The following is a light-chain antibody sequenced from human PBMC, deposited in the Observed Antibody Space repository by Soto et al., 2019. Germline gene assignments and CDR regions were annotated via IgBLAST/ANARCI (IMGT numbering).Light chain of an antibody. CDR3: TSYTSSATLV. CDR2: EVS. V-gene: IGLV2-14*01. CDR1: NSDVGHYNF. Sequence: QSALTQPASVSGSLGQSITISCTGTNSDVGHYNFVSWYQQHPGKAPKLMIYEVSNRPSGVSNRFSGSKSGSTASLSISGLQAEDESDYYCTSYTSSATLVFGTGTKLTV. J-gene: IGLJ1*01.